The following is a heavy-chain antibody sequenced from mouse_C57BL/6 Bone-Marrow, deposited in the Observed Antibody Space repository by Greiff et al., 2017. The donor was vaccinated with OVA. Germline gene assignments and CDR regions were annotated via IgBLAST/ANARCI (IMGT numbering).Heavy chain of an antibody. J-gene: IGHJ4*01. V-gene: IGHV5-6*01. CDR1: GFTFSSYG. CDR2: ISSGGSYT. D-gene: IGHD1-1*01. Sequence: EVNVVESGGDLVKPGGSLKLSCAASGFTFSSYGMSWVRQTPDKRLEWVATISSGGSYTYYPDSVKGRFTISRDNAKNTLYLQMSSLKSEDTAMYYCARHADYGSSLYYAMDYWGQGTSVTVSS. CDR3: ARHADYGSSLYYAMDY.